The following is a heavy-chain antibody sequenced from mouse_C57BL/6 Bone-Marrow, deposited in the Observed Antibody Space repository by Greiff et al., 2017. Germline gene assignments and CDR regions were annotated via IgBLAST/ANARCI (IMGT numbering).Heavy chain of an antibody. CDR1: GYTFSSYW. V-gene: IGHV1-9*01. CDR2: ILPGSGST. CDR3: ARQAIYYGSGGFAY. D-gene: IGHD2-2*01. Sequence: VQVVESGAELMKPGASVKISCKATGYTFSSYWIEWVKQRPGHGLEWIGEILPGSGSTNYNEKFKGKATFTADTSSNTAYMQLSSLTSEDSAVYYCARQAIYYGSGGFAYWGQGTLVTVSA. J-gene: IGHJ3*01.